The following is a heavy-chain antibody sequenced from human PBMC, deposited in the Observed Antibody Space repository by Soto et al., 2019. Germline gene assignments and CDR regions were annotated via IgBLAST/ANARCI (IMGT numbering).Heavy chain of an antibody. CDR2: IYHSGST. CDR1: GGSISSSNW. J-gene: IGHJ4*02. CDR3: VGNHGYSSGWYLLF. V-gene: IGHV4-4*02. Sequence: PSETLSLTCAVSGGSISSSNWWSWVRQPPGKGLEWIGEIYHSGSTNYNPSLKSRVTISVDKSKNQFSLKLSSVTAADTAVYYCVGNHGYSSGWYLLFWGQGTLVTVSS. D-gene: IGHD6-19*01.